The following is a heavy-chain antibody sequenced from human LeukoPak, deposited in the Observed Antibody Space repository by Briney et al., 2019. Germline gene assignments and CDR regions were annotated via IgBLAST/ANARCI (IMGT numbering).Heavy chain of an antibody. CDR1: GGSFSGYY. CDR2: INHSGST. CDR3: ARANIVVVPGKAFDY. Sequence: PSETLSLTCAVYGGSFSGYYWSWLRQPPGKGLERIGEINHSGSTNYNPSLKSRVTISVDTSKNQFSLKLSSVTAADTAVYYCARANIVVVPGKAFDYWGQGTLVTVSS. J-gene: IGHJ4*02. V-gene: IGHV4-34*01. D-gene: IGHD2-2*01.